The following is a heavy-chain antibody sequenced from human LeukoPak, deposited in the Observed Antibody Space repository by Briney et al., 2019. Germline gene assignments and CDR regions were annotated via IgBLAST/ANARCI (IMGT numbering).Heavy chain of an antibody. CDR3: ARSFVVPAAIFDY. V-gene: IGHV4-30-4*08. Sequence: PSQTLSLTCTVSGGSISSGDYYWSWIRQTPGKGLEWIGYIYYSGSTYYNPSLKSRVTISVDTSKNQFSLKLSSVTAADTAVYYCARSFVVPAAIFDYWGQGTLVTVSS. D-gene: IGHD2-2*01. J-gene: IGHJ4*02. CDR1: GGSISSGDYY. CDR2: IYYSGST.